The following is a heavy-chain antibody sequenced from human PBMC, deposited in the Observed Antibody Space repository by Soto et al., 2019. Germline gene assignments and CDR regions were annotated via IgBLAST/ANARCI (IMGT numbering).Heavy chain of an antibody. J-gene: IGHJ4*02. Sequence: GASVKVSCTASGYTFTSYGISWVRQAPGQGLEWMGWISAYNGNTNYAQKLQGRVTMTTDTSTSTAYMELRILRSDDTAVYYCVVAAQPYYFDYWGQGTLVTVSS. CDR3: VVAAQPYYFDY. CDR2: ISAYNGNT. V-gene: IGHV1-18*01. CDR1: GYTFTSYG. D-gene: IGHD2-15*01.